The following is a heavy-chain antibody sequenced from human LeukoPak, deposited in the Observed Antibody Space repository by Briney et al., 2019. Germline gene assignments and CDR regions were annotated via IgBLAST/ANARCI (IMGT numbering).Heavy chain of an antibody. J-gene: IGHJ4*02. CDR1: GFTFSSYA. CDR3: AKAPQALRSRFYFDY. D-gene: IGHD3-16*01. V-gene: IGHV3-23*01. CDR2: ISGSGGST. Sequence: GGSLRLSCAASGFTFSSYAMSWVRQAPGKGLEWVSAISGSGGSTYYADSVKGRFTISRDNSKNTLYLQMNSLRAEDTAVYYCAKAPQALRSRFYFDYWGQGTLVTVSS.